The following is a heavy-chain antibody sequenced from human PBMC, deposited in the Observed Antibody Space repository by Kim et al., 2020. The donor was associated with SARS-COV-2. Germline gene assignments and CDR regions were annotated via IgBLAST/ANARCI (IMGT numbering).Heavy chain of an antibody. J-gene: IGHJ4*02. CDR3: ARDLGGERYFDY. Sequence: SETLSLTCTVSGGSISSGDYYWSWIRQLPGKGLEWIGYIYYSGNTYYNPSLKSRVIISVDTSENQFSLKLSSVTAADTAVYYCARDLGGERYFDYWGQGTLVTVSS. CDR1: GGSISSGDYY. D-gene: IGHD1-26*01. CDR2: IYYSGNT. V-gene: IGHV4-31*03.